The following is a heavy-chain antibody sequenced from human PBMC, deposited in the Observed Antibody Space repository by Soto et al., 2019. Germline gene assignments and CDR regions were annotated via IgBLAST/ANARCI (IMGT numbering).Heavy chain of an antibody. J-gene: IGHJ6*02. CDR2: IYSGGST. CDR1: GFTVSSNY. CDR3: ARARRDIVATPYYYYYGMDV. V-gene: IGHV3-53*01. Sequence: GGSLRLSCATSGFTVSSNYMSWVRQAPGKGLEWVSVIYSGGSTYYADSVKGRFTISRDNSKNTLYLQMNSLRAEDTAVYYCARARRDIVATPYYYYYGMDVWGQGTTVTVSS. D-gene: IGHD5-12*01.